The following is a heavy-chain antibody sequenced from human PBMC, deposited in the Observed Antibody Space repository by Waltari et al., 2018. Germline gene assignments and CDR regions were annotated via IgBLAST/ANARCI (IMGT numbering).Heavy chain of an antibody. Sequence: QLQLQESGPGLVKPSETLSLTCTVSRFSISSSSYSWGWIRQPPGKGLEWSGSIYYSGSTYYNPSLKSRVTISVDTSKNQFSLKLSSVTAADTAVYYCARDKEDPSFDYWGQGTLVTVSS. CDR2: IYYSGST. CDR3: ARDKEDPSFDY. V-gene: IGHV4-39*07. D-gene: IGHD2-15*01. CDR1: RFSISSSSYS. J-gene: IGHJ4*02.